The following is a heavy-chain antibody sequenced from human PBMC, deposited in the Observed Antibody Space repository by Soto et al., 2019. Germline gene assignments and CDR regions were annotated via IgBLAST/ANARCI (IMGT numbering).Heavy chain of an antibody. CDR3: GGTIGSAIEFDY. D-gene: IGHD2-21*01. Sequence: PGGSLRLSCAASGFTFSSYSMNWVRQAPGKGLEWVSSISSSSSYIYYADSVKGRFTISRDNAKNSLYLQMNSLRAEDTAVYYCGGTIGSAIEFDYWGQGTLVTVSS. V-gene: IGHV3-21*01. J-gene: IGHJ4*02. CDR1: GFTFSSYS. CDR2: ISSSSSYI.